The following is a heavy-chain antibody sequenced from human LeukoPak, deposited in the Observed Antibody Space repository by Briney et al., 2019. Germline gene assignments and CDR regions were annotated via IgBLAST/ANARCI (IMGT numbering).Heavy chain of an antibody. J-gene: IGHJ4*02. D-gene: IGHD2-15*01. V-gene: IGHV3-48*01. CDR3: VRAQRMTTPAPYEFDY. Sequence: PGGSLRLACAASEFTFRTYSMNWVRQAPGKGLEWVSYIDTTSSTIYYADSAKGRFTISRDNAKNSLYLQMNSLRAEDTAVYYCVRAQRMTTPAPYEFDYWGQGTLVTVSS. CDR1: EFTFRTYS. CDR2: IDTTSSTI.